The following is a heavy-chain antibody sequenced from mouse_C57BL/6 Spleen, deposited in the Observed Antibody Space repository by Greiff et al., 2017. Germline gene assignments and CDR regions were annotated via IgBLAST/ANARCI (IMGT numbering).Heavy chain of an antibody. CDR2: ISSGGDYI. CDR1: GFTFSSYA. J-gene: IGHJ4*01. Sequence: EVHLVESGEGLVKPGGSLKLSCAASGFTFSSYAMSWVRQTPEKRLEWVAYISSGGDYIYYADTVKGRFTISRDNARNTMYLQMSSLKSEDTAMYYCTRDRQRRLPYAMDYWGQGTSVTVSS. D-gene: IGHD3-2*02. CDR3: TRDRQRRLPYAMDY. V-gene: IGHV5-9-1*02.